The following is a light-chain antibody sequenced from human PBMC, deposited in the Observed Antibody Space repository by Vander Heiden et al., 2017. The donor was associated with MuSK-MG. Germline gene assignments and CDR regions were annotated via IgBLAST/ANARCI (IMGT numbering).Light chain of an antibody. J-gene: IGLJ2*01. V-gene: IGLV3-1*01. CDR1: KLGDKY. CDR3: QAWDSSTVV. Sequence: SYELLPPPSVSVSPGQTGSRTCSGDKLGDKYACWYQQKPGQSPVLVIYKDSKRPSGTPERFSGSNSGNTATLTISGTQAMDEADYYCQAWDSSTVVFGGGTKLTVL. CDR2: KDS.